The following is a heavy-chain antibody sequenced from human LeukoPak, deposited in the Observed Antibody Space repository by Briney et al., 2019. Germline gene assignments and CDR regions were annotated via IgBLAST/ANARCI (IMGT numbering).Heavy chain of an antibody. D-gene: IGHD4-23*01. J-gene: IGHJ4*02. V-gene: IGHV1-2*02. CDR1: AYTFTGYY. CDR2: INPNSGDT. Sequence: ASVKVSCKTSAYTFTGYYMHWVRQAPGQGLEWMGWINPNSGDTNYAQNFQGRVTMTRDTSITTAYMELSWLRSDDTAVYYCARGDGGNGGIDYWGQGTLVTVSS. CDR3: ARGDGGNGGIDY.